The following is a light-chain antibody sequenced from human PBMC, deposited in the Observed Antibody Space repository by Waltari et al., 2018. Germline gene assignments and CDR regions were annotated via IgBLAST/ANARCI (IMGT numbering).Light chain of an antibody. CDR2: GAS. Sequence: EIVMTQSPATLSVFPGERATLSCRASQSLSSNLAWYQQKPGQAPRLLIYGASTRATGIPARFSGSGSGTVFTLIISSLQSEDFAIYYCQQYNNWPPLTFGGGTKVEIK. J-gene: IGKJ4*01. CDR1: QSLSSN. V-gene: IGKV3-15*01. CDR3: QQYNNWPPLT.